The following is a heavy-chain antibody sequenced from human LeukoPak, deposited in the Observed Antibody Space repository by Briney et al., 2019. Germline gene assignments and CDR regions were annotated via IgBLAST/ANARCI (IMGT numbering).Heavy chain of an antibody. CDR3: AREVGWFDP. J-gene: IGHJ5*02. D-gene: IGHD1-26*01. Sequence: SQTLSLTCAVSGRSLSSGGYSWGWLRQTPGRGLEWMGYIYHSGSTYYNPSLKSRVTISVDRSKNQFSLKLSSVTAADTAVYYCAREVGWFDPWGQGTLVTVSS. V-gene: IGHV4-30-2*01. CDR1: GRSLSSGGYS. CDR2: IYHSGST.